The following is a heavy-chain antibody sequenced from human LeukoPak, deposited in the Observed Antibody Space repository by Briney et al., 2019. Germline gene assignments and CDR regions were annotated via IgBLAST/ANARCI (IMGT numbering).Heavy chain of an antibody. CDR2: IGTAGDI. CDR3: ARAGYSSTWYYRYFDL. CDR1: GFTFSSYD. Sequence: GGSLRLSCAASGFTFSSYDMHWVRQATGKGLEWVSGIGTAGDIYYPGSVKGRFTISRENAKNSLYLQVNSLRAGDTAVYYRARAGYSSTWYYRYFDLWGRGTLVTVSS. D-gene: IGHD6-13*01. V-gene: IGHV3-13*01. J-gene: IGHJ2*01.